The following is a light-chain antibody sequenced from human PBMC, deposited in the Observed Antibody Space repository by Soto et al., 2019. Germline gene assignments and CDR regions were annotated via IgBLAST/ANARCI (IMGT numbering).Light chain of an antibody. CDR1: SSDVGGYNY. Sequence: QSALTQPASVSGSPGQSITISCTGTSSDVGGYNYVSWYQQHPGKAPKLMIYEVSNWPSGVSNRFSGSKSGNTASLTISGLQAEDEADYYCSSYTSSKTRVFGGGTKVTVL. J-gene: IGLJ2*01. V-gene: IGLV2-14*01. CDR3: SSYTSSKTRV. CDR2: EVS.